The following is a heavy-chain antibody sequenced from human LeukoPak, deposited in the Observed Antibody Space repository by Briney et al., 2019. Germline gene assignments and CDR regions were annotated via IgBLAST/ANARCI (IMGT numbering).Heavy chain of an antibody. J-gene: IGHJ4*02. CDR1: GFNLRSYE. D-gene: IGHD6-19*01. CDR3: AREDIRLDYFYY. V-gene: IGHV3-48*03. Sequence: GGSVRLFCAACGFNLRSYEMIWVRQATGRGLEGVSYISGSGVTMYYADSVKGRFTISRDDAKNSLYLQMNSLRAEDTAVYYCAREDIRLDYFYYWGQGTLVTVSS. CDR2: ISGSGVTM.